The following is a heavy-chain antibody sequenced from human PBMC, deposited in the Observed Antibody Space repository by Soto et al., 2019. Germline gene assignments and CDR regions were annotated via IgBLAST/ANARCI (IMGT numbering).Heavy chain of an antibody. CDR1: GFTFRSFV. J-gene: IGHJ4*02. CDR3: ARWGTTGGMDF. CDR2: TSYDGSNA. V-gene: IGHV3-30*03. D-gene: IGHD3-16*01. Sequence: QVQLVESGGGVVQPGTSLRLSCVGSGFTFRSFVIHWVRQAPGKGLEWVALTSYDGSNAYYGDSVKGRFTISRDNSKNTVDLHMDSLRVEDTALYYCARWGTTGGMDFWGQGTLVSVSS.